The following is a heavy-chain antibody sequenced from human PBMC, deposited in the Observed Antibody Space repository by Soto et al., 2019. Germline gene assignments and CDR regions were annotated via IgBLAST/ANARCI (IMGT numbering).Heavy chain of an antibody. Sequence: QVQLQQWGAGLLKPSETLSLNCAVNGGSLSGFYWSWIRQPPGKGLEWIGEIKDGGYTNYSPSLKSRATISSDRSNNQFSLRLNSVTAADTGVYYCAIGQEGVVATHWDQGALVTVSS. CDR2: IKDGGYT. V-gene: IGHV4-34*01. CDR1: GGSLSGFY. CDR3: AIGQEGVVATH. J-gene: IGHJ4*02. D-gene: IGHD5-12*01.